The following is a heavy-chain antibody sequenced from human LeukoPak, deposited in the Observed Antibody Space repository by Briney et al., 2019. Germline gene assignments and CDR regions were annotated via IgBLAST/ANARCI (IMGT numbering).Heavy chain of an antibody. V-gene: IGHV1-69*13. CDR2: IIPTFGTA. CDR3: ARERYDFWSGYRGPDFDY. J-gene: IGHJ4*02. CDR1: GGTFSSYA. D-gene: IGHD3-3*01. Sequence: ASVKVSCKASGGTFSSYAISWVRQAPGQGLEWMGGIIPTFGTANYAQKFQGRVTITADESTSTAYMELSSLRSEDTAVYYCARERYDFWSGYRGPDFDYWGQGTLVTVSS.